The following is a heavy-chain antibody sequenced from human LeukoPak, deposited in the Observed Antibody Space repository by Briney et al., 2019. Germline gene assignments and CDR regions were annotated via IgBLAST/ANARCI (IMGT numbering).Heavy chain of an antibody. V-gene: IGHV3-53*01. CDR2: IYSGGST. Sequence: PGGSLRLSCAASGFTVSSNYMSWVRQAPGKGLEWVSVIYSGGSTYYADSVKGRFTISRDNSKNTLYLQTNSLRAEDTAVYYCARAVTSSWYYYGMDVRGQGTTVTVSS. J-gene: IGHJ6*02. CDR1: GFTVSSNY. CDR3: ARAVTSSWYYYGMDV. D-gene: IGHD6-13*01.